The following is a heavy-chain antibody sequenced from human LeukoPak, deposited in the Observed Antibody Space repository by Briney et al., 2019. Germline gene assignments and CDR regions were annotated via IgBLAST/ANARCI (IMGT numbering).Heavy chain of an antibody. V-gene: IGHV3-11*01. Sequence: GGSLRLSCAASGFTFSVYYMSWVSQAPGKGQEWVSYMSGRGIIIYYADTVKGRFTISRDNAQNSLYLQFNSVRAEDTAVYYCASGPTVMANPYSDFWGQGALVTVSS. D-gene: IGHD5-18*01. CDR2: MSGRGIII. CDR1: GFTFSVYY. CDR3: ASGPTVMANPYSDF. J-gene: IGHJ4*02.